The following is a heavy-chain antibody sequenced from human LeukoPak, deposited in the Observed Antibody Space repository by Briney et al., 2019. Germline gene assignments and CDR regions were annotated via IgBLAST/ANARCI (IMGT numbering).Heavy chain of an antibody. J-gene: IGHJ4*02. CDR3: AKWGPHCVGDYCPALDS. V-gene: IGHV3-7*01. D-gene: IGHD2-21*02. CDR2: INQDGSKK. Sequence: GGSLRLSCVASRFTFSNYWMSWVRQAPAKGLEWVANINQDGSKKPYADSMKGRFTISRDNAKESLYLQLNSLRADDTAVYYCAKWGPHCVGDYCPALDSWGQGTLVTVSS. CDR1: RFTFSNYW.